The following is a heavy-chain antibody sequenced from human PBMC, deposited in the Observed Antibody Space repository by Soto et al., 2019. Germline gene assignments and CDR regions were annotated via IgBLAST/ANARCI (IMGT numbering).Heavy chain of an antibody. CDR2: IDPSDSYT. D-gene: IGHD6-13*01. CDR1: GYSFTSYW. Sequence: GESLKISCKGSGYSFTSYWISWVRQMPGKGLEWMGRIDPSDSYTNYSPSFQGHVTISADESISTAYLQWSSLKASDTAMYYCARNLAAAGTYYYYGMDVWGQGTTVTVSS. J-gene: IGHJ6*02. V-gene: IGHV5-10-1*01. CDR3: ARNLAAAGTYYYYGMDV.